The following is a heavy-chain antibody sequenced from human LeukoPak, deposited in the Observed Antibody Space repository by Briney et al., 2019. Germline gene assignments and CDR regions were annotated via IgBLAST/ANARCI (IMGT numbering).Heavy chain of an antibody. CDR1: GFTFSNYG. V-gene: IGHV3-30*03. CDR3: AGYCSGGSCPDY. Sequence: PGGSLRLSCAASGFTFSNYGMHWVRQAPGKGLEWVAVISYDGSNKYYADSVKGRFTISRDNSKNSLYLQMNSLRAEDTAVYYCAGYCSGGSCPDYWGQGTLVTVSS. CDR2: ISYDGSNK. J-gene: IGHJ4*02. D-gene: IGHD2-15*01.